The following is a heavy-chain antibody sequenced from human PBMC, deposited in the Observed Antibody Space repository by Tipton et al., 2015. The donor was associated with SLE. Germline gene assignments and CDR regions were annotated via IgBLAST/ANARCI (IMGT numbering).Heavy chain of an antibody. V-gene: IGHV4-30-4*01. CDR1: RGSISSGDYY. CDR3: AEASINYYDSSGSRDY. CDR2: IYYSGNT. D-gene: IGHD3-22*01. Sequence: TLSLTCTVSRGSISSGDYYWSWIRQPPGKGLEWIGYIYYSGNTYYNPSLKSRVTISVDTSKNQFSLKLSSVTAADTAVYYCAEASINYYDSSGSRDYWGKGTLVTVSS. J-gene: IGHJ4*02.